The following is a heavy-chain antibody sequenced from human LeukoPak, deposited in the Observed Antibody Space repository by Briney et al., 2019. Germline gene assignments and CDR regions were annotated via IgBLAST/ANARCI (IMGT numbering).Heavy chain of an antibody. Sequence: SETLSLTXAVSGYSISSGYYWGWIRQPPGKGLEWIGSIYHSGSTYYNPSLKSRVTISVDTSKNQFSLKLSSVTAADTAVYYCASPYDYVWGSYRYWGQGTLVTVSS. J-gene: IGHJ4*02. CDR1: GYSISSGYY. CDR2: IYHSGST. CDR3: ASPYDYVWGSYRY. D-gene: IGHD3-16*02. V-gene: IGHV4-38-2*01.